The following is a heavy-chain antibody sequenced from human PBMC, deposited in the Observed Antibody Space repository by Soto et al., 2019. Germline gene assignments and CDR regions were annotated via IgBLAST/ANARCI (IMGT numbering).Heavy chain of an antibody. CDR1: GFTFSSHA. D-gene: IGHD6-6*01. J-gene: IGHJ4*02. Sequence: GSLRLPCATSGFTFSSHAMSWVSKAPGKGLEWVAAISGSGGSTYYADSVKGRFTISRDNSKSTLYLQMNSLRAEDTAAYYCAKVSPKQYSSSSGALDYWGQGTLVTVSS. CDR2: ISGSGGST. V-gene: IGHV3-23*01. CDR3: AKVSPKQYSSSSGALDY.